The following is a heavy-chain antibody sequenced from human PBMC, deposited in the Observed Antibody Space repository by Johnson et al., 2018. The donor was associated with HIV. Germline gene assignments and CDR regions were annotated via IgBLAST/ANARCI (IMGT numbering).Heavy chain of an antibody. CDR1: GFSFDEYD. D-gene: IGHD6-19*01. J-gene: IGHJ3*02. CDR3: ARERSGWYGDAFDI. Sequence: VQLVESGGGVARPGGSLRLSCEASGFSFDEYDMSWVRQAPGKGLEWVSGINWNGATPGSADSVKGRFTISRDNAKNSLYLQMNSLRAEDTAVYYCARERSGWYGDAFDIWGQGTMVTVSS. CDR2: INWNGATP. V-gene: IGHV3-20*04.